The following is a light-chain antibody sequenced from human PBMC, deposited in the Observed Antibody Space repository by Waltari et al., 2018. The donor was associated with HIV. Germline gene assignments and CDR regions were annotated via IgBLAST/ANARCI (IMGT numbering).Light chain of an antibody. CDR2: RDN. V-gene: IGLV1-47*01. CDR3: AAWDDILSGWV. J-gene: IGLJ3*02. CDR1: SANIGNT. Sequence: QSVLTQPPSASGTPGQRVTISCSGSSANIGNTVYWYQQLPGTAPKVLIYRDNRRPSGVPDRFSGSRSGTSASLDVSGLRSEDEATYFCAAWDDILSGWVFGGGTKLTVL.